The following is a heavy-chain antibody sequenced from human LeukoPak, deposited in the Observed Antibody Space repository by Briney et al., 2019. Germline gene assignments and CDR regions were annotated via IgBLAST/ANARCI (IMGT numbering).Heavy chain of an antibody. Sequence: SETLSLTCTVSGGSISSYYWSWIRQPAGKGLEWIGRIYTSGSTNYNSSLKSRVTMSVDTSKNQFSLKLSSVTAADTAVYYCARSFYGSGWYYFDYWGQGTLVTVSS. V-gene: IGHV4-4*07. CDR3: ARSFYGSGWYYFDY. CDR2: IYTSGST. CDR1: GGSISSYY. J-gene: IGHJ4*02. D-gene: IGHD3-10*01.